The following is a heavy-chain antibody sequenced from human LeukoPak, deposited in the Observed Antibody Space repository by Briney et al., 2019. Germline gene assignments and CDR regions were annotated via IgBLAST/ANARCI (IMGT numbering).Heavy chain of an antibody. D-gene: IGHD3-10*01. V-gene: IGHV4-39*01. CDR1: GGSISSSSYY. J-gene: IGHJ4*02. CDR3: ARHGVTMVRGVFLGDFDY. CDR2: IYYSGST. Sequence: SETLSLTCTVSGGSISSSSYYWGWIRQPPGKGLEWIGSIYYSGSTYYNPSLKSRVTISVDTSKNRFSLKLSSVTAADTAVYYCARHGVTMVRGVFLGDFDYWGQGTLVTVSS.